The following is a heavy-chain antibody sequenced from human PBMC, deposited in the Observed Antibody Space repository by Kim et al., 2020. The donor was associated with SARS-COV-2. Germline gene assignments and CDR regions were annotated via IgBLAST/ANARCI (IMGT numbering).Heavy chain of an antibody. D-gene: IGHD3-9*01. J-gene: IGHJ5*02. V-gene: IGHV3-30*18. CDR2: LSYDGSNK. Sequence: GGSLRLSCAASGFTFSSYGMHWVRQAPGKGLEWVAVLSYDGSNKYYADSVKGRFTISRDNSKNTLYLQMNSLRAEDTAVYYCAKDQQYYDILTGYYEGVWFCLDPWGQGTLVTVSS. CDR3: AKDQQYYDILTGYYEGVWFCLDP. CDR1: GFTFSSYG.